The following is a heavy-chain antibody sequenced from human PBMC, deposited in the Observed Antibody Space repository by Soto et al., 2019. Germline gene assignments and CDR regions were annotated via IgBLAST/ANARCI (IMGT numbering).Heavy chain of an antibody. V-gene: IGHV3-74*01. D-gene: IGHD6-19*01. Sequence: EVQLVESGGGLVQPGGSLRLSCAASGFTFSSHWMHWVRQAPGKGLVWVSHIGPSGSGTRDADSVQGRFTISRDNARNTLYLQMNSLRAEDTAVYYCAREGYSSGWYGAGGWFDPWGQGTLVTVSS. CDR1: GFTFSSHW. CDR3: AREGYSSGWYGAGGWFDP. CDR2: IGPSGSGT. J-gene: IGHJ5*02.